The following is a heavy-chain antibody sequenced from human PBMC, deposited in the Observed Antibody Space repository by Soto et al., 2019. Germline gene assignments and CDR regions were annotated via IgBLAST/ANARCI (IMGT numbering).Heavy chain of an antibody. D-gene: IGHD6-13*01. V-gene: IGHV3-30*04. CDR2: TSYDGKNK. CDR3: ARERAIAATGLFYY. CDR1: GFTFSNFA. J-gene: IGHJ4*02. Sequence: ESGGGVVQPGGSLRLSCAASGFTFSNFAMHWVRQAPGKGLEWVAVTSYDGKNKDYADSVKGRFTISRDNSKKTLFLQMNSLRPEDTAVYYWARERAIAATGLFYYWGQGTLVTVSS.